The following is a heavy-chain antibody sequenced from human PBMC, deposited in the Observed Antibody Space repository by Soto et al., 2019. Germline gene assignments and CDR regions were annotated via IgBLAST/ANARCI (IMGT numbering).Heavy chain of an antibody. CDR2: TYNRSKWYN. CDR3: SRGIEIAAAGYYYGMDV. CDR1: GDSVSSNSAA. J-gene: IGHJ6*02. Sequence: SQTLSLTCAISGDSVSSNSAAWNWIRQSPSRSLERLGRTYNRSKWYNEYAVSVKSRITINTDTSKKQYSLQMNSVTHEDTAVYYCSRGIEIAAAGYYYGMDVWGQGTTVTVSS. V-gene: IGHV6-1*01. D-gene: IGHD6-13*01.